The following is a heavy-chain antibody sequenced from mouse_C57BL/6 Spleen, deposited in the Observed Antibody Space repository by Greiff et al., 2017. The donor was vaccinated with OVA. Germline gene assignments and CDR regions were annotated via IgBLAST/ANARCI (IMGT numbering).Heavy chain of an antibody. CDR3: ARNDGPFAY. D-gene: IGHD2-3*01. Sequence: EVKLVESGPGLVKPSQSLSLTCSVTGYSITSGYYWNWIRQFPGNKLEWMGYISYDGSNNYNPSLKNRISITRDTSKNQFFLKLNSVTTEDTATYYGARNDGPFAYWGQGTLVTVSA. CDR1: GYSITSGYY. CDR2: ISYDGSN. J-gene: IGHJ3*01. V-gene: IGHV3-6*01.